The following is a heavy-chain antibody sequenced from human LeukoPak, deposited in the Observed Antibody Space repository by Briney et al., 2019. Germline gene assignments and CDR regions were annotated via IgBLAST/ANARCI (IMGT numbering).Heavy chain of an antibody. CDR2: ITSSPTYI. D-gene: IGHD3-22*01. CDR1: GFSFSTYS. V-gene: IGHV3-21*01. Sequence: NPGGSLRLPCAASGFSFSTYSMNWVRQAPGRGLEWVSSITSSPTYIYYADSVKGRFTISRDNAKNSVYLQMNSLRVEDTAVYYCAREITYDSDSSGFVWGQGALVTVSS. J-gene: IGHJ4*02. CDR3: AREITYDSDSSGFV.